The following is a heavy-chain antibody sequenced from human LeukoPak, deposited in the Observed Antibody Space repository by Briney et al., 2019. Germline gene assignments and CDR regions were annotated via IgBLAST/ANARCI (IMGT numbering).Heavy chain of an antibody. D-gene: IGHD6-19*01. CDR3: ARDGVWSGWYLDYFDY. V-gene: IGHV3-30-3*01. CDR1: GFTFSSYA. J-gene: IGHJ4*02. CDR2: ISYDGSNK. Sequence: GGSLRLSCAASGFTFSSYAMRWVRQAPGKGLEWVAVISYDGSNKYYADSVKGRFTISRDNSKNTLYLQMNSLRAEDTAVYYCARDGVWSGWYLDYFDYWGQGTLVTVSS.